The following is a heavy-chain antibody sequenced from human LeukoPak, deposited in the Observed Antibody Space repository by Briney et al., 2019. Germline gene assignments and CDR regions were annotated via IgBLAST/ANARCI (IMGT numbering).Heavy chain of an antibody. CDR3: AKDRAAAGMGYFDY. J-gene: IGHJ4*02. D-gene: IGHD6-13*01. CDR1: GFTFDDYA. Sequence: GGSLRLSCAASGFTFDDYAMHWVRQAPGKGLEWVSGTSWNSGSIGYADSVKGRFTISRDNAKNSLYLQMNSLRAEDTALYYCAKDRAAAGMGYFDYWGQGTLVTVSS. V-gene: IGHV3-9*01. CDR2: TSWNSGSI.